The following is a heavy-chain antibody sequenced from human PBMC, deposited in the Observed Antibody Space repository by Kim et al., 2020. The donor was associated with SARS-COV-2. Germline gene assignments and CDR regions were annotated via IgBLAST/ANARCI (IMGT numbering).Heavy chain of an antibody. Sequence: GESLKISCRISGYSFSTHWITWVRQMPGKGLQYMGRIDPSDSFTAYSPSFQGHVTISADKSINTAYLQWSSLKASDTAIYYCARHIKETDMWWFDPWGQGTLVTVSS. CDR3: ARHIKETDMWWFDP. CDR1: GYSFSTHW. D-gene: IGHD1-20*01. J-gene: IGHJ5*02. V-gene: IGHV5-10-1*01. CDR2: IDPSDSFT.